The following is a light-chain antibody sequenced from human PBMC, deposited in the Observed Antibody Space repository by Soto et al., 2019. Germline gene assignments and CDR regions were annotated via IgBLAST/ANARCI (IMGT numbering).Light chain of an antibody. V-gene: IGLV3-1*01. CDR1: KLGDKF. Sequence: SYELTQPPSVSVSPGQTASITCSGPKLGDKFASWYQQRPGQSPVLVISQDNKRPSGIPERFSGSNSGNTATLTISGTQAVDEAYYYCQAWDSGTYVFGPGTKLTVL. CDR3: QAWDSGTYV. J-gene: IGLJ1*01. CDR2: QDN.